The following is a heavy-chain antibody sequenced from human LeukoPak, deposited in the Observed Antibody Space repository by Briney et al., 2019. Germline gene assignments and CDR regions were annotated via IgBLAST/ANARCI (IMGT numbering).Heavy chain of an antibody. V-gene: IGHV3-21*01. CDR2: ISSSSSYI. CDR3: ARTPPTDCSSTSCPLDY. Sequence: GGSLRLSCAASGFTFSSYSMNWVRQAPGKGLEWVSSISSSSSYIYYADSVKGRFTISRDSSKNTLYLQMSSLRAEDAAVYYCARTPPTDCSSTSCPLDYWGQGTLVTVSS. J-gene: IGHJ4*02. CDR1: GFTFSSYS. D-gene: IGHD2-2*01.